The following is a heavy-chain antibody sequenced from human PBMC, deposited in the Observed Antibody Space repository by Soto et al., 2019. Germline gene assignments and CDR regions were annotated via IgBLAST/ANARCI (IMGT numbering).Heavy chain of an antibody. V-gene: IGHV3-73*02. J-gene: IGHJ2*01. Sequence: EVQLVESGGGLVQPGGSLKLSCAASGFTFSDSAMHWVRQASGEGLEWLGRIRSTGNNYATEYGASLKGRFTISRDDSKKTTYLQMSNLNTEDTAVYYCVRYSRTLGWFFDLWGRGTLVTVSS. CDR3: VRYSRTLGWFFDL. D-gene: IGHD2-21*01. CDR2: IRSTGNNYAT. CDR1: GFTFSDSA.